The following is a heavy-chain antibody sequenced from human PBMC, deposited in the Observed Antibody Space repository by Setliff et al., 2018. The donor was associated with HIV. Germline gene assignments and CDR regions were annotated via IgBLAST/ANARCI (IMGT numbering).Heavy chain of an antibody. J-gene: IGHJ4*02. CDR2: ISSSGGTI. D-gene: IGHD5-18*01. V-gene: IGHV3-48*03. CDR1: GFTFSRYE. CDR3: ARESYNYGYND. Sequence: GGSLRLSCAASGFTFSRYEMNWVRQAPGKGLEWVSYISSSGGTIYYADSVKVRFTISRDNAKNSLYLQMNSLRAEDTAVYYCARESYNYGYNDWGQGTLVTVSS.